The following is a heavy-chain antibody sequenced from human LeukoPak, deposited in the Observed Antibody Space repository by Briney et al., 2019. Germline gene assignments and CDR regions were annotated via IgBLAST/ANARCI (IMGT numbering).Heavy chain of an antibody. Sequence: PSETLSLTCTVSGGSISSSSYYWGWIRQPPGKGLEWIGSIYYSGSTYYNPSLKSRVTISVDTSKNQFSLKLSSVTAADTAVYYCARIGLRYFDWLCQWGQGTLVTVSS. CDR1: GGSISSSSYY. D-gene: IGHD3-9*01. CDR3: ARIGLRYFDWLCQ. CDR2: IYYSGST. V-gene: IGHV4-39*07. J-gene: IGHJ4*02.